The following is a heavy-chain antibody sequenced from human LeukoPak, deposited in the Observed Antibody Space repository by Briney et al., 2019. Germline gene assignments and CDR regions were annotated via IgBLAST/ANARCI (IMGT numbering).Heavy chain of an antibody. CDR2: IIPIFGTA. J-gene: IGHJ3*02. CDR3: ARDGIANWGSPTGYDAFDI. Sequence: SVKVSCKPSGGTFSSYAISWVRQAPGQGLEWMGRIIPIFGTANYAQKFQGRVTITTDESTSTAYMELSSLRSEDTAVYYCARDGIANWGSPTGYDAFDIWGQGTMVTVSS. D-gene: IGHD7-27*01. V-gene: IGHV1-69*05. CDR1: GGTFSSYA.